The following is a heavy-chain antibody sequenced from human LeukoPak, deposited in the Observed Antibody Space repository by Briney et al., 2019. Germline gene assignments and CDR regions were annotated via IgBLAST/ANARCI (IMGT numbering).Heavy chain of an antibody. V-gene: IGHV4-4*02. CDR1: GDSISSRNW. D-gene: IGHD6-19*01. Sequence: SETLSLTCAVSGDSISSRNWWSWVRQPPGKGLEWIGEIYHSGSTNYNPSLKSRVTISVDKSKNQFSLKLSSVTAADTAVYYCARLRIAVAGKGYMDVWGKGTTVTVSS. J-gene: IGHJ6*03. CDR2: IYHSGST. CDR3: ARLRIAVAGKGYMDV.